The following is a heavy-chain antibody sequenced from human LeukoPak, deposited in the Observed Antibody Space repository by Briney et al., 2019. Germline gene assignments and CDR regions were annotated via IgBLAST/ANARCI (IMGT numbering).Heavy chain of an antibody. CDR2: ISGSGGGT. D-gene: IGHD6-19*01. V-gene: IGHV3-23*01. CDR3: ARDRAIQSSGSFDP. CDR1: GFTFSSYA. J-gene: IGHJ5*02. Sequence: GGSLRLSCAASGFTFSSYAMAWVRHPPGKGLEWVSSISGSGGGTYYADSVKGRFTISRDNSKNTLYLQMNSLRAEDTAVYYCARDRAIQSSGSFDPWGQGTLVTVSS.